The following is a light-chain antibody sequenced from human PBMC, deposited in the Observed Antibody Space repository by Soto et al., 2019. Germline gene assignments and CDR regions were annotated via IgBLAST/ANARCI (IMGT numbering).Light chain of an antibody. CDR1: QSISSY. V-gene: IGKV1-39*01. Sequence: DIQITQSPSSLSSAVLERLSITRRISQSISSYLNWYQQKPGKAPKLLIYGASTLQSGVPSRFSGGGSGTYFTLTISSLQPEDFATYYCQQSYSTPWTFGQGTKVDIK. CDR2: GAS. J-gene: IGKJ1*01. CDR3: QQSYSTPWT.